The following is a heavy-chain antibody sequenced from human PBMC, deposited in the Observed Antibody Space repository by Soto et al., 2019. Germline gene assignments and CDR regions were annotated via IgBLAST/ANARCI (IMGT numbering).Heavy chain of an antibody. CDR3: ARKTHWQYWYVDL. CDR2: IGGRGANA. Sequence: EVQLVESGGSVIRPGGSLRLSCAASGFAFQNHGMAWVRQVPGKGLEGFAGIGGRGANAGYAASVKGRVTISRDNGDKSLYLEINNPGVEDTALYHSARKTHWQYWYVDLWGRGTLVTVSS. J-gene: IGHJ2*01. D-gene: IGHD1-1*01. V-gene: IGHV3-20*01. CDR1: GFAFQNHG.